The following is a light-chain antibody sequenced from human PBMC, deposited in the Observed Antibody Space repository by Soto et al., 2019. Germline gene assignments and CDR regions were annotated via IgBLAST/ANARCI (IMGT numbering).Light chain of an antibody. CDR3: QHYGGSLPWT. J-gene: IGKJ1*01. Sequence: DIVLTQSPCTLSSSPGERATLSCRASRSVSSSYLAWYQQKPGQPPRLLIYDASTRATGIPQRFSGSGSGTDFTPTISRMEPDDVAVYYCQHYGGSLPWTFGQGTKVEIK. CDR2: DAS. V-gene: IGKV3-20*01. CDR1: RSVSSSY.